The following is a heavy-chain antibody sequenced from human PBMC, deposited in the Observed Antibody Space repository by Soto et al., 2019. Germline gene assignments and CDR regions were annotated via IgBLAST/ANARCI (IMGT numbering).Heavy chain of an antibody. V-gene: IGHV4-34*01. Sequence: SETLSLTCAVYGGSFSGYYWSWIRQPPGKGLEWIGEINHSGSTNYNPSLKSRVTISVDTSKNQFSLKLSSVTAADTAVYYCARSTVVVITTGRGALPYYYGMDVWGQGTPVTVSS. J-gene: IGHJ6*02. CDR1: GGSFSGYY. D-gene: IGHD3-22*01. CDR2: INHSGST. CDR3: ARSTVVVITTGRGALPYYYGMDV.